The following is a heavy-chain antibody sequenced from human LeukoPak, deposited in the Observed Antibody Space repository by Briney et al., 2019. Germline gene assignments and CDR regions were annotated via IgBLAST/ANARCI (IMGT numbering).Heavy chain of an antibody. CDR2: INHSGNS. J-gene: IGHJ4*02. V-gene: IGHV4-34*01. CDR1: GGSFSGYY. CDR3: ARGLSDVY. Sequence: SETLSLTCAVYGGSFSGYYWSWIRQPPGKGLEWIGEINHSGNSNYNPSLQSRVTISLDTSKNQFSLKLTSLTAADTAVYYCARGLSDVYWGQGTLVTVSS.